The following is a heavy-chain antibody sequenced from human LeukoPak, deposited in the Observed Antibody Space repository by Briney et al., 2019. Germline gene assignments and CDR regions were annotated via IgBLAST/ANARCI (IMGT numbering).Heavy chain of an antibody. CDR3: ARLIGVAGNNWFDP. CDR2: IYPGDCDT. J-gene: IGHJ5*02. V-gene: IGHV5-51*01. CDR1: GYIFTSYW. D-gene: IGHD6-19*01. Sequence: GESLKISCRGSGYIFTSYWIGWVRQMPGKSLEWMGIIYPGDCDTRYSPSFQGQGTISSDKSISTAYLQWSTLKASDTAMYHCARLIGVAGNNWFDPWRQGTLVTVPS.